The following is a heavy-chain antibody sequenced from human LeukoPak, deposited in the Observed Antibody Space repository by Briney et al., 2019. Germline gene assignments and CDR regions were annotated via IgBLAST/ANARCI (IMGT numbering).Heavy chain of an antibody. Sequence: GGSLRLSCAASGFTFSSYAMSWVRQAPGEGLEWVSGISDNGGGTYYADSVKGRFTISRDNSKNMLYLQMNSLRAEDTAVYYCAKESGALGAPLYDYWGQGILVTGSS. CDR3: AKESGALGAPLYDY. J-gene: IGHJ4*02. V-gene: IGHV3-23*01. CDR1: GFTFSSYA. CDR2: ISDNGGGT. D-gene: IGHD4/OR15-4a*01.